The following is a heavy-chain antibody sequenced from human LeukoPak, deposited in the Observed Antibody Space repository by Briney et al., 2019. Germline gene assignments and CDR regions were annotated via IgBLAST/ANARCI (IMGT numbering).Heavy chain of an antibody. J-gene: IGHJ6*02. V-gene: IGHV4-31*11. CDR3: ASGQDQYDILTGYYYYYYYGMDV. CDR2: IYYSGST. Sequence: TSETLSLTCAVYGGSFSGYYWSWIRQHPGKGLEWIGYIYYSGSTYYNPSLKSRVTISVDTSKNQFSLKLSSVTAADTAVYYCASGQDQYDILTGYYYYYYYGMDVWGQGTTVTVSS. D-gene: IGHD3-9*01. CDR1: GGSFSGYY.